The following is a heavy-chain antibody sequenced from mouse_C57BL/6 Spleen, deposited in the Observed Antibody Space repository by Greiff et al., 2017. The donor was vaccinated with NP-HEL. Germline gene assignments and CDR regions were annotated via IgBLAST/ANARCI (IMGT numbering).Heavy chain of an antibody. D-gene: IGHD1-1*02. CDR1: GYTFTSYW. V-gene: IGHV1-7*01. J-gene: IGHJ3*01. CDR3: GRGSYELGFAY. CDR2: INPSSGYT. Sequence: QVQLQQSGAELAKPGASVKLSCKASGYTFTSYWMHWVKQRPGQGLEWIGYINPSSGYTKYNQKFKDKATLTADKSSSTDYMQLSSLTYEDSAGYYCGRGSYELGFAYWGQGTLVTVSA.